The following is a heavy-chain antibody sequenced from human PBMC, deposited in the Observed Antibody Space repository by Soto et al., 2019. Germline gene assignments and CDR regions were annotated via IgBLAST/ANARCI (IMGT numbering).Heavy chain of an antibody. CDR1: GGSINNSSFY. J-gene: IGHJ4*02. D-gene: IGHD3-10*01. CDR3: ARRPLLRGSIPYYFDY. V-gene: IGHV4-39*01. Sequence: QLQLQESGPGLVKPSETLSLPCTVSGGSINNSSFYWGWVRQPPGKLLEWIGSIYYSGSAYYNPSLTRRLTITMATSNTQFSLNLSPVPAADTAVYCCARRPLLRGSIPYYFDYWGQGTLVTVSS. CDR2: IYYSGSA.